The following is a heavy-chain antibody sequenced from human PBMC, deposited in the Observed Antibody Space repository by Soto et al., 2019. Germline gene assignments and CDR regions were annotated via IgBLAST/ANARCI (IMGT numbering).Heavy chain of an antibody. CDR2: IGYDGNNK. D-gene: IGHD4-4*01. CDR1: GFTFSNYG. V-gene: IGHV3-33*01. J-gene: IGHJ6*01. Sequence: QVQLVESGGGVVQPGRSLRLSCAASGFTFSNYGMHWVRQAPGRVLEWVAVIGYDGNNKYYADSVKARFTISRDSSKNTVYLQMNRLRAYAKAVYYCARDLQRRNPNKPRWGMDVWGQGNTVTVSS. CDR3: ARDLQRRNPNKPRWGMDV.